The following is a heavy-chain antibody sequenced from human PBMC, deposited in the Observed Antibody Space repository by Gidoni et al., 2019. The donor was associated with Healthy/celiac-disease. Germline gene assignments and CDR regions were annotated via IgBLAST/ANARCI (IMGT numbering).Heavy chain of an antibody. J-gene: IGHJ6*02. CDR2: INPNSGGT. CDR3: ARGGGYNNYYYGMDV. D-gene: IGHD5-12*01. Sequence: QVQLVQSGAEVKTPGASVKVSCKASGYTFPGYYMHWVRQAPGQGLEWMGWINPNSGGTNYAQKFQGWVTMTRDTSISTAYMELSRLRSDDTAVYYCARGGGYNNYYYGMDVWGQGTTVTVSS. V-gene: IGHV1-2*04. CDR1: GYTFPGYY.